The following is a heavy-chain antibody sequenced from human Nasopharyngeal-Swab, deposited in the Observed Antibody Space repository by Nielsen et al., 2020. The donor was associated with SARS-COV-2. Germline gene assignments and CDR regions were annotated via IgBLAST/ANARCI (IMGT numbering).Heavy chain of an antibody. CDR3: AKDRGSGWYRLAS. Sequence: GGSLRLSCAASGFTFSSYAMSWVRQAPGKGLEWVSAISGSGGTTYYADSVKGRFTISRDDSKNTLYLQMNSLRAEDTAVYYCAKDRGSGWYRLASWGLGTLVTVSS. D-gene: IGHD6-19*01. CDR2: ISGSGGTT. V-gene: IGHV3-23*01. J-gene: IGHJ5*02. CDR1: GFTFSSYA.